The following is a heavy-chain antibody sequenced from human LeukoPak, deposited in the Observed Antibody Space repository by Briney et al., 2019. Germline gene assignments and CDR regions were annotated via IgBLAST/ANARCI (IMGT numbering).Heavy chain of an antibody. CDR2: ISTSTSNI. CDR1: GFTFSSYT. V-gene: IGHV3-21*01. CDR3: AREAYTGFDLEAFDC. Sequence: GGSLRLSCAASGFTFSSYTMNWARQAPGKGLEWVSSISTSTSNIYYADSVKGRFTISRDNAKSSLYLQMNSLRVEDTAVYYCAREAYTGFDLEAFDCWGQGTLVTVSS. J-gene: IGHJ4*02. D-gene: IGHD5-12*01.